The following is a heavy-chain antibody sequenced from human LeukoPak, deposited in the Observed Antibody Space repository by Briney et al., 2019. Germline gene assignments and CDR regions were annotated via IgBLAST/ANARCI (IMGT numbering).Heavy chain of an antibody. J-gene: IGHJ6*03. V-gene: IGHV3-43D*03. CDR3: AKDMLERRPYYYYYYMDV. D-gene: IGHD1-1*01. CDR1: GLTFDDYA. CDR2: ISWDVGST. Sequence: GGSLRLSCAASGLTFDDYAIPWVRQARGKGLGWVSLISWDVGSTYYADSVKGRFTISRDNSKNSLYLQMNSLRAEDTALYYCAKDMLERRPYYYYYYMDVWGKGTTVTVSS.